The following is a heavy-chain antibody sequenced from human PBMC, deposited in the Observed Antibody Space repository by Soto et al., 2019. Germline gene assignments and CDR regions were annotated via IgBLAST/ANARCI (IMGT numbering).Heavy chain of an antibody. Sequence: PGGSLRLSCAASGFTFSSYAMSWVRQAPGKGLEWFSAISGSGGSAYYADSVKGRFTISRDNSKNTLYLQMNSLRAEDTAVYYCAKGLNSGSYYVGYYYYGMDVWGQGTTVTVSS. V-gene: IGHV3-23*01. CDR3: AKGLNSGSYYVGYYYYGMDV. J-gene: IGHJ6*02. D-gene: IGHD1-26*01. CDR1: GFTFSSYA. CDR2: ISGSGGSA.